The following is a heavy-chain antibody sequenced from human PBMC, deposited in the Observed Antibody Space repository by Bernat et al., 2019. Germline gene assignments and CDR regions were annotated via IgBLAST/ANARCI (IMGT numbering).Heavy chain of an antibody. CDR2: IYYSGST. CDR1: GGSISDSTYY. CDR3: TGRATRGRLDP. D-gene: IGHD1-14*01. Sequence: QLQLQESGPGLVKPSETLSLTCTVSGGSISDSTYYWLWIRQPPGKGLEWVGTIYYSGSTYYNPSLKIRVTISVDTSKNQFSLKLNSVTAADTAVYYCTGRATRGRLDPWGKGTLVTVSS. V-gene: IGHV4-39*01. J-gene: IGHJ5*02.